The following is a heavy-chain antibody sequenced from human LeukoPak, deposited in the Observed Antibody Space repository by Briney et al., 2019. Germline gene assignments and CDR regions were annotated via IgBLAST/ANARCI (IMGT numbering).Heavy chain of an antibody. Sequence: SETLSLTCTVSGGSISSGGYYWSWIRQHPGKGLEWIGYIYYSGSTYYNPSLKSRVTISVDTSKNQFSLKLSSVTAADTAVYYSARGGSGSYYNDYWGQGTLVTVSS. D-gene: IGHD3-10*01. V-gene: IGHV4-31*03. CDR2: IYYSGST. J-gene: IGHJ4*02. CDR1: GGSISSGGYY. CDR3: ARGGSGSYYNDY.